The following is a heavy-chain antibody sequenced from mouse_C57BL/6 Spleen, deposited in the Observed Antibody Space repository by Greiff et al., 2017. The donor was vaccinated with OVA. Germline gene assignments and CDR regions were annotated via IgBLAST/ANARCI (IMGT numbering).Heavy chain of an antibody. D-gene: IGHD1-1*01. Sequence: VQLKESGPVLVKPGASVKMSCKASGYTFTDYYMNWVKQSHGKSLEWIGVINPYNGGTSYNQKFKGKATLTVDKSSSTAYMELNSLTSEDSAVYYCARSVTTVVARTLRGYLDVWGTGTTVTVSS. V-gene: IGHV1-19*01. CDR2: INPYNGGT. CDR3: ARSVTTVVARTLRGYLDV. CDR1: GYTFTDYY. J-gene: IGHJ1*03.